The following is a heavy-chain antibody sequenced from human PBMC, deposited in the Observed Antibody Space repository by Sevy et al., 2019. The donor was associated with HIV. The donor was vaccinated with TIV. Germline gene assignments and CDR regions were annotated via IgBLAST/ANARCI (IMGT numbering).Heavy chain of an antibody. CDR3: ASQPGYRSTYYGFSLSRTFDS. CDR1: GGSITSNNYY. J-gene: IGHJ4*02. Sequence: TLSLTCSASGGSITSNNYYWGWIRQPPGKGLEWIGSIYHSGNTYYNPSLKSRVTVSVDTSRSHFSLKVTSVAASDTAVYFCASQPGYRSTYYGFSLSRTFDSWGPGTLVTVSS. D-gene: IGHD6-19*01. CDR2: IYHSGNT. V-gene: IGHV4-39*01.